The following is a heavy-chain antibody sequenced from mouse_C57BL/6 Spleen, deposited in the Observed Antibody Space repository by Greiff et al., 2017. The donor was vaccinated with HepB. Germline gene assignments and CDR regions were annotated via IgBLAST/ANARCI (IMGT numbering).Heavy chain of an antibody. Sequence: QVQLQQPGTELVKPGASVKLSCKASGYTFTSYWMHWVKQRPGQGLEWIGNINPGNGGTNYNEKFKSKATLTVDKSSSTAYMQLSSLTSEDSAVYNCARDYSNYPYAKEYWGQGTTVTVSS. V-gene: IGHV1-53*01. D-gene: IGHD2-5*01. CDR2: INPGNGGT. CDR1: GYTFTSYW. J-gene: IGHJ4*01. CDR3: ARDYSNYPYAKEY.